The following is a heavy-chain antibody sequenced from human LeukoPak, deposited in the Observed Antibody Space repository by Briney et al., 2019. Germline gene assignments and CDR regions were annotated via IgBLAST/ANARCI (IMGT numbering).Heavy chain of an antibody. CDR2: IIPIFGIA. J-gene: IGHJ4*02. Sequence: SVKVSCKASGGTFSSYAISWVRQAPGQGLEWMGGIIPIFGIANYAQKFQGRVTITADESTSTAYMELGSLRSEDTAVYYCARDDDYGDYPAGYWGQGTLVTVSS. CDR1: GGTFSSYA. CDR3: ARDDDYGDYPAGY. V-gene: IGHV1-69*01. D-gene: IGHD4-17*01.